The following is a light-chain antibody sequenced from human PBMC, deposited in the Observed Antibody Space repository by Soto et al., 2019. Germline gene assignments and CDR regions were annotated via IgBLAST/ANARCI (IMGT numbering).Light chain of an antibody. Sequence: QSALTQPASVSGSPGQSITISCTGTSSDVGDYNYVSWYQQHPGKAPKVMIYEASHRPSGVSNRFSGSTLGDTASLTISGREDEDEADYYCCSYSSSSLYVFGTGTKLTVL. CDR3: CSYSSSSLYV. CDR2: EAS. V-gene: IGLV2-14*01. CDR1: SSDVGDYNY. J-gene: IGLJ1*01.